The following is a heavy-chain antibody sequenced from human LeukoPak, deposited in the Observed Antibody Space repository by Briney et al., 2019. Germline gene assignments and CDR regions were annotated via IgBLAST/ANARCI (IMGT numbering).Heavy chain of an antibody. J-gene: IGHJ4*02. CDR3: ARGMTNPFDY. Sequence: PGGSLRLSCAASGFTFSSYAMSWVRQASGKGLEWVSAISGSGGSTYYADSVKGRFTISRHNSENTLYLQMNSLRAEDTAVYYCARGMTNPFDYWGQGTLVTVSS. CDR1: GFTFSSYA. V-gene: IGHV3-23*01. CDR2: ISGSGGST. D-gene: IGHD4-17*01.